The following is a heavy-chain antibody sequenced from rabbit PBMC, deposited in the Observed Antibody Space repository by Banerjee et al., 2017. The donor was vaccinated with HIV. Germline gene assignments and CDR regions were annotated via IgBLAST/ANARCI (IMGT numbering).Heavy chain of an antibody. D-gene: IGHD1-1*01. CDR1: GFSFNNKYV. V-gene: IGHV1S45*01. Sequence: QEQLEESGGDLVKPEGSLTLTCTASGFSFNNKYVMCWVRQAPGKGLEWIGCINTGSSDNTYYASWVNGRFTISRTSSTTVTLQMTSLTAADTATYFCARDRTSSGGYVWDLWGQGTLVTVS. CDR2: INTGSSDNT. CDR3: ARDRTSSGGYVWDL. J-gene: IGHJ3*01.